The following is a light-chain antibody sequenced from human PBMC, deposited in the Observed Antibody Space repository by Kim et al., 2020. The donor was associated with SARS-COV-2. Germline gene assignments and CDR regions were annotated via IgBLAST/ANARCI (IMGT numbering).Light chain of an antibody. CDR3: QQYGSSPRIT. Sequence: PGESATLSCRASQSVSSSYLAWYQQKPGQAPRLLIYGASSRATGIPDRFSGSGSGTDFTLTISRLEPGDFAVYYCQQYGSSPRITFGQGTRLEIK. CDR1: QSVSSSY. CDR2: GAS. V-gene: IGKV3-20*01. J-gene: IGKJ5*01.